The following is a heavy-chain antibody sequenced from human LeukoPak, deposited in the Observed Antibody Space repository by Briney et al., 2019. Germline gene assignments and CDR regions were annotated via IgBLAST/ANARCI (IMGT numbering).Heavy chain of an antibody. J-gene: IGHJ1*01. D-gene: IGHD6-13*01. CDR1: GFTFDDYA. V-gene: IGHV3-9*03. CDR3: AKDVAAAGPGYFQH. CDR2: ISWNSGSI. Sequence: SLRLSCAASGFTFDDYAMHWVRQAPGKGLEWVSGISWNSGSIGYADSVKGRFTISRDNAKNSLYLQMNSLRAEDMALYYCAKDVAAAGPGYFQHWGQGTLVTVSS.